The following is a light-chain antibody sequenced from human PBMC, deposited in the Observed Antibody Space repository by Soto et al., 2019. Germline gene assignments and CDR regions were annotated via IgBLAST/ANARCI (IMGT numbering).Light chain of an antibody. CDR1: QSISSW. J-gene: IGKJ4*01. CDR2: VAS. V-gene: IGKV1-39*01. Sequence: DIQMTQSPSTLSASVGDRVTITCQASQSISSWLAWYQQKPGRAPKVLIYVASTLQTGVPSRFSGSSSGTDFNLTITSLQPEDFALYYCQQSYKNPHTFGGGTKVDIK. CDR3: QQSYKNPHT.